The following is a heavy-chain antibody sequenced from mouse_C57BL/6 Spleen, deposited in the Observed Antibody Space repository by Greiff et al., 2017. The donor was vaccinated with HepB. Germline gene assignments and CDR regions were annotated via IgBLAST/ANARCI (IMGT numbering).Heavy chain of an antibody. CDR2: IYWDDDK. CDR3: ARGGLDSSGTGYFDV. V-gene: IGHV8-12*01. CDR1: GFSLSTSGMG. D-gene: IGHD3-2*02. J-gene: IGHJ1*03. Sequence: QVTLKESGPGILQSSQTLSLTCSFSGFSLSTSGMGVSWIRQPSGKGLEWLAHIYWDDDKPYNPSLKSRLTISKATSRNQVFLKITSVDTADTATYYCARGGLDSSGTGYFDVWGTGTTVTVSS.